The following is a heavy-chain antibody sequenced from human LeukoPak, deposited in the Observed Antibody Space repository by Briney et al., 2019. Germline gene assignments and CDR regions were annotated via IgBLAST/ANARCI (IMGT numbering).Heavy chain of an antibody. CDR1: GGTFSSYA. V-gene: IGHV1-8*02. Sequence: RASVKVSCKASGGTFSSYAINWVRQATGQGLEWMGWMNPNSGNTGYAQKFQGRVTMTRNTSISTAYMELSSLRSEDTAVYYCARVGTSRDYWGQGTLVAVSS. CDR2: MNPNSGNT. J-gene: IGHJ4*02. CDR3: ARVGTSRDY.